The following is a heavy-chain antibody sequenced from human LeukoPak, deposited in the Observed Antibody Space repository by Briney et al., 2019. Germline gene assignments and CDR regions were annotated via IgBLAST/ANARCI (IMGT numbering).Heavy chain of an antibody. CDR3: ARNNWFGEFENWFDP. J-gene: IGHJ5*02. CDR2: IKQDRSEK. D-gene: IGHD3-10*01. Sequence: GGSLRLSCAASGFTFSNYWMSWVRQAPGKGLEWVANIKQDRSEKYYVDSVKGRFTISRDNAKNSLYLQMNSLRAEDTAVYYCARNNWFGEFENWFDPWGQGTLVTVSS. CDR1: GFTFSNYW. V-gene: IGHV3-7*01.